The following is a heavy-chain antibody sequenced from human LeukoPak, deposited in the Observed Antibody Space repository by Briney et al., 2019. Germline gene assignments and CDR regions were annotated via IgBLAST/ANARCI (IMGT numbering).Heavy chain of an antibody. D-gene: IGHD3-9*01. CDR3: TRDFDAATGY. J-gene: IGHJ4*02. CDR1: GFTFSTYW. Sequence: GGSLRLSCGASGFTFSTYWMHWVRQAPGKGLVWVSRISPDGSATGYADSVRCRFTISRDNAKNTLYLQMNSLRAEDTAVYYCTRDFDAATGYWGQGTLVTVSS. V-gene: IGHV3-74*01. CDR2: ISPDGSAT.